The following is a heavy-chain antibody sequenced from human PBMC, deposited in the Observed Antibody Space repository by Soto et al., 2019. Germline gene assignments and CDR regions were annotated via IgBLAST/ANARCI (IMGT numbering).Heavy chain of an antibody. V-gene: IGHV4-31*03. D-gene: IGHD2-21*02. J-gene: IGHJ6*02. CDR1: GGSISSGGYY. CDR2: IYYSGST. Sequence: QVQLRESGPGLVKPSQALYLTCTVSGGSISSGGYYWSWIRQHPGKGLEWIGYIYYSGSTYYNQSLKSRITISVDTSKNQFPLRLSSVIAADTAVYYCARVCGGDCHYGMAVWGQRTKVTVSS. CDR3: ARVCGGDCHYGMAV.